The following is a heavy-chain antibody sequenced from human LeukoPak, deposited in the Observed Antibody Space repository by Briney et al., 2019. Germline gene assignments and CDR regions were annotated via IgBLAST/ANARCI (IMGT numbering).Heavy chain of an antibody. CDR3: TRRDGYY. CDR2: ISGSGGST. CDR1: GFTFSRYG. J-gene: IGHJ4*02. Sequence: GGSLRLSCAASGFTFSRYGMSWVRQAPGKGLEGVSAISGSGGSTYYADSVKGRFTIYRDNSKNTLYLQMNSLRDEDTAVYYCTRRDGYYWGQGTLVTVSS. D-gene: IGHD5-24*01. V-gene: IGHV3-23*01.